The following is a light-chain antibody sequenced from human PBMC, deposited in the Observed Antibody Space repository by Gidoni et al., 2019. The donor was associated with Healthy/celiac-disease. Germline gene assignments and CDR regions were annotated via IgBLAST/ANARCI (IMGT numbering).Light chain of an antibody. Sequence: DIPMTQTPSSLSASVGDRVTITCRASQSLSSYLIWYQQKPGKAPKLLIYAASSLQSGVPSRFSGSGSGTGFTLTISSLQPEEFATYDCQQSYSTPNTFGPGTKVDIK. J-gene: IGKJ3*01. CDR2: AAS. CDR1: QSLSSY. CDR3: QQSYSTPNT. V-gene: IGKV1-39*01.